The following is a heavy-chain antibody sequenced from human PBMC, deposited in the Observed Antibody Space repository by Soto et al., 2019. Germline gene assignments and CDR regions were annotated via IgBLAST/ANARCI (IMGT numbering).Heavy chain of an antibody. CDR1: GGTFSSYT. V-gene: IGHV1-69*04. CDR3: ARDGEDCSGVSCYYYYYYGMDV. D-gene: IGHD2-15*01. Sequence: SSVKVSCKASGGTFSSYTISWVRQAPGQGIEWMGRIIPILGIANYAQKFQGRVTITADKSTSTAYMELSSLRSEDTAVYYCARDGEDCSGVSCYYYYYYGMDVWG. CDR2: IIPILGIA. J-gene: IGHJ6*02.